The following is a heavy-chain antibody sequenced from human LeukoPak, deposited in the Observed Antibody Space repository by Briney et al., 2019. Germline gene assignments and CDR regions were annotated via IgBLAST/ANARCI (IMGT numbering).Heavy chain of an antibody. J-gene: IGHJ4*02. CDR1: GLTFFEAW. Sequence: GGSLRLSCAASGLTFFEAWMTWVRQAPGKGLEWVGHIKSKADGGTTDYAALVKGRFTISRDDSQNALYLQMDTLKTEDTAVYYCAKDVPFTGGGAIVYWGQGTPVTVSS. V-gene: IGHV3-15*01. CDR2: IKSKADGGTT. CDR3: AKDVPFTGGGAIVY. D-gene: IGHD3-16*01.